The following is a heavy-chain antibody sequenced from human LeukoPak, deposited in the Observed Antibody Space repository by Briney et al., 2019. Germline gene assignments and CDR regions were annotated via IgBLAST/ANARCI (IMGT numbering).Heavy chain of an antibody. Sequence: SETLSLTCTVSGGSTSSYYWSWIRQPPGKGLGWIGYIYYSGSTDYNPALKSRVTISVDTSKNQFSLKLSSVTAADTAVYYCAREVAVAGYPDWFDPWGQGTLVTVSS. D-gene: IGHD6-19*01. CDR3: AREVAVAGYPDWFDP. CDR2: IYYSGST. V-gene: IGHV4-59*01. CDR1: GGSTSSYY. J-gene: IGHJ5*02.